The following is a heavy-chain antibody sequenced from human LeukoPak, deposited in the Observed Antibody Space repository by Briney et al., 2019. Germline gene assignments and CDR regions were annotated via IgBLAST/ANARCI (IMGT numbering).Heavy chain of an antibody. J-gene: IGHJ5*02. CDR3: ARIGSSYCSSTSCYGRDWCDP. V-gene: IGHV4-31*03. CDR1: GGSISSGGYY. D-gene: IGHD2-2*01. Sequence: PSETLSLTCTVSGGSISSGGYYWRWIRQHPGKGLEWIGYIYYSGSTYYNPSLKSRVTISVDTSKNQFSLNLSSVTAADTAVYYCARIGSSYCSSTSCYGRDWCDPWGQGTLVTVSS. CDR2: IYYSGST.